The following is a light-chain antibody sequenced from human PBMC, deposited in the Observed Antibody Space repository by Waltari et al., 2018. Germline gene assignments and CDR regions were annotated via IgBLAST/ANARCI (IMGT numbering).Light chain of an antibody. J-gene: IGLJ2*01. CDR1: SLRRFY. V-gene: IGLV3-19*01. CDR2: GQN. Sequence: SSELTQDPAVSVALGQTVRITCQGDSLRRFYESWYQQRPGQAPILVLYGQNNRTSGIPDRFSGSTSGNTASLTITRAQAEDEGDYFCHSRDTTSTRLFGGGTRVTV. CDR3: HSRDTTSTRL.